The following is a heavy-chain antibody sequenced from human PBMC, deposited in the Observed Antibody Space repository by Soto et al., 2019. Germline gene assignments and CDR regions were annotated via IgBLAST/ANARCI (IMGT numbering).Heavy chain of an antibody. D-gene: IGHD2-21*02. V-gene: IGHV3-30-3*01. CDR1: GFTFRSYA. CDR3: ARALALVVTAIFDY. J-gene: IGHJ4*02. Sequence: QVQLVESGGGVVQPGRSLRLSCAASGFTFRSYAMHWVRQAPGKGLEWVAVISYDGSNKYYADSVKGRFTISRDNTENTLYLQMNSLRAEDTAVYYCARALALVVTAIFDYWGQGTLVTVSS. CDR2: ISYDGSNK.